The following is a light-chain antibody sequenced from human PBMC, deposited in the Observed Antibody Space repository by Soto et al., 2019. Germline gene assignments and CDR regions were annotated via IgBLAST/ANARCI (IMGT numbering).Light chain of an antibody. CDR2: GAS. CDR3: QHYGSSPPYT. V-gene: IGKV3-20*01. J-gene: IGKJ2*01. Sequence: EIVLTQSPGTLSLSPGERATLSCRASQSVTTSYLAWYQRKPGQAPRLLIYGASSRATGIPNRFSGSGSGTDFTLTISRLEAEDSAVYYCQHYGSSPPYTFGQGTKLKIK. CDR1: QSVTTSY.